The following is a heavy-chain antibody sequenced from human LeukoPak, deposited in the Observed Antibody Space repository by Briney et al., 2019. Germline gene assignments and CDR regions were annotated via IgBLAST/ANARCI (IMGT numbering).Heavy chain of an antibody. CDR2: INHSGST. Sequence: PSETLSLTCAVYGGSFSGYYWSWIRQPPGKGLEWIGEINHSGSTNYNPSLKSRVTISVDTSKNQFSLKLSPVTAADTAVYYCAREYYDILTGPKNWFDPWGQGTLVTVSS. CDR3: AREYYDILTGPKNWFDP. CDR1: GGSFSGYY. V-gene: IGHV4-34*01. D-gene: IGHD3-9*01. J-gene: IGHJ5*02.